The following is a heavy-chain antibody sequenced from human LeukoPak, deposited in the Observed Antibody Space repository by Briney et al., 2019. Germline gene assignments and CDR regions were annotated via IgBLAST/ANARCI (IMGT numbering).Heavy chain of an antibody. CDR1: GFIFNKAW. Sequence: GGSLRLSCAASGFIFNKAWMNWVRQAPGKGPVWVGRTKSNNDGGTTDYASPVEGRFIISRDDSKNTIYLQMNRLIIDDTAIYYCTPVMVEDRGFWGQGTLVTVSS. CDR2: TKSNNDGGTT. CDR3: TPVMVEDRGF. V-gene: IGHV3-15*01. D-gene: IGHD2-21*01. J-gene: IGHJ4*02.